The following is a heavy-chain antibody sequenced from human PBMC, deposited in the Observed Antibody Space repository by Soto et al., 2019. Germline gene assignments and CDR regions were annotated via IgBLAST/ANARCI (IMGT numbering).Heavy chain of an antibody. Sequence: EVQLVESGGGLVQPGGSLRLSCAASGFSVGDNYMKWVRQAPGKGLEWVSLIYSVGSTFYADSVKGRFTISRDNSKNTLFLQMNNFRVDDTAVYYCARDRGYRWGQGTMVTVS. CDR2: IYSVGST. CDR3: ARDRGYR. J-gene: IGHJ3*01. CDR1: GFSVGDNY. D-gene: IGHD5-12*01. V-gene: IGHV3-66*01.